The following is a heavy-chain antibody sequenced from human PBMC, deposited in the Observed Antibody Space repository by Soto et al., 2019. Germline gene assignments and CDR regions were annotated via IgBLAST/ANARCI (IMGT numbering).Heavy chain of an antibody. D-gene: IGHD2-21*01. Sequence: QVHLVQSGAEVRKPGASVKVSCKASGYSFTSYGISWVRQAPGQGLEWMGWISTDNGNTNYAHNLQGRVSMTIDPATSTAYMELWSMGSDDTAVYDCARDVPDTSLFCDYYGMDVWGQGTTVTVSS. V-gene: IGHV1-18*01. CDR2: ISTDNGNT. J-gene: IGHJ6*02. CDR3: ARDVPDTSLFCDYYGMDV. CDR1: GYSFTSYG.